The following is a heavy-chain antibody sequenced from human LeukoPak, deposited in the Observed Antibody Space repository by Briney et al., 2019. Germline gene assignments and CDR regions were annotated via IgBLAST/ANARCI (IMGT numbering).Heavy chain of an antibody. CDR2: ISSSGATI. J-gene: IGHJ4*02. CDR1: GFTFSNYH. CDR3: ARCRQDDITYFDY. D-gene: IGHD3-9*01. Sequence: PGGSLRLSCAASGFTFSNYHMTWVRQAPGKGLEWVSYISSSGATIYYADSVKGRFTISRDNAQNSLYLQMSSLRDEDTAVYYCARCRQDDITYFDYWGQGTLVTVSS. V-gene: IGHV3-48*02.